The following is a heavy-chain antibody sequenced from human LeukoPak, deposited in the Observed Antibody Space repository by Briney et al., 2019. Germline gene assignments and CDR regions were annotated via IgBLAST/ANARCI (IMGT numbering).Heavy chain of an antibody. D-gene: IGHD3-10*01. J-gene: IGHJ3*02. CDR1: GYTFTSYG. CDR3: ARELEGSSGFAFDI. CDR2: ISAYNGNT. Sequence: ASVKVSCKASGYTFTSYGISWVRQAPGQGLEWMGWISAYNGNTNYAQKLQGRVTITTDTSTSTAYMELRSLRSDDTAVYYCARELEGSSGFAFDIWGQGTMVTVSS. V-gene: IGHV1-18*01.